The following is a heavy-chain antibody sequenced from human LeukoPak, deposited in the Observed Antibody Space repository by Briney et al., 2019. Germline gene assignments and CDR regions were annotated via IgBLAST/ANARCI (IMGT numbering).Heavy chain of an antibody. CDR3: AGVRGYSGYDIFDY. CDR2: ISWNSGSV. V-gene: IGHV3-9*01. D-gene: IGHD5-12*01. Sequence: GRSLRLSCAASGFTFDDYAMHWVRQAPGKGLEWVSGISWNSGSVGYADSVKGRFTISRDNAKNSLYLQMNSLRAEDTAVYYCAGVRGYSGYDIFDYWGQGTLVTVSS. CDR1: GFTFDDYA. J-gene: IGHJ4*02.